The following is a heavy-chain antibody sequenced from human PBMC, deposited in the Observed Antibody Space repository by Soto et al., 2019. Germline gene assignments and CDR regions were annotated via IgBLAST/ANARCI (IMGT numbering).Heavy chain of an antibody. CDR3: ATIGDPMVRGVTVDDAFDI. CDR1: GGTFSSYT. D-gene: IGHD3-10*01. Sequence: ASVKVSCKASGGTFSSYTISWVRQAPGQGLEWMGRIIPILGIANYAQKFQGRVTITADKSTSTAYMELSSLRSEDTAVYYCATIGDPMVRGVTVDDAFDIWGQGTMVTVSS. CDR2: IIPILGIA. J-gene: IGHJ3*02. V-gene: IGHV1-69*02.